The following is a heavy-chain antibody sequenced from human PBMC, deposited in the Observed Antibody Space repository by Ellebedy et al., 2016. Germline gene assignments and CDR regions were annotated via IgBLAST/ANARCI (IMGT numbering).Heavy chain of an antibody. V-gene: IGHV1-2*02. CDR3: ARAGPTPRIAVAGHFDY. D-gene: IGHD6-19*01. CDR1: GYTFTGYY. J-gene: IGHJ4*02. CDR2: INPHSGGT. Sequence: ASVKVSCKASGYTFTGYYIHWVRQAPGQGLEWMGWINPHSGGTNLAQRFQGRVTMTRDLSLSTAYMELNRLRSDDTAVYYCARAGPTPRIAVAGHFDYWGQGTLVTVSS.